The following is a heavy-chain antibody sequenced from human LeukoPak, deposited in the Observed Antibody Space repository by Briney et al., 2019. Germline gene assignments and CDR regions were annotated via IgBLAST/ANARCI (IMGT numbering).Heavy chain of an antibody. CDR2: ISYDGSNK. D-gene: IGHD3-3*01. CDR3: AKVEATVFGVVSPPYYFDY. J-gene: IGHJ4*02. CDR1: GFTFSSYA. V-gene: IGHV3-30-3*01. Sequence: GGSLRLSCAASGFTFSSYAMHWVRQAPGKGLEWVAVISYDGSNKYYADSVKGRFTISRDNSKNTLYLQMNSLRAEDTAVYYCAKVEATVFGVVSPPYYFDYWGQGTLVTVSS.